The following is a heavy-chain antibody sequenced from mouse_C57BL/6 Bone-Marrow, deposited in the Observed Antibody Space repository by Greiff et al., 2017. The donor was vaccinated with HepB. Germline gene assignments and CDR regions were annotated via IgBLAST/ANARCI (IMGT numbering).Heavy chain of an antibody. CDR3: ARNELYYYGSSPRD. CDR1: GYTFTSYW. D-gene: IGHD1-1*01. V-gene: IGHV1-59*01. J-gene: IGHJ3*01. CDR2: IDPSDSYT. Sequence: QVQLKQSGAELVRPGTSVKLSCKASGYTFTSYWMHWVKQRPGQGLEWIGVIDPSDSYTNYNQKFKGKATLTVDTSSSTAYMQLSSLTSEDSAVYYCARNELYYYGSSPRDWGQGTLVTVSA.